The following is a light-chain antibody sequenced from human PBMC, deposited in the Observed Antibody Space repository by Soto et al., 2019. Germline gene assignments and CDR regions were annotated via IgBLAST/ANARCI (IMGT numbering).Light chain of an antibody. J-gene: IGLJ1*01. V-gene: IGLV2-14*01. CDR2: EVS. CDR1: SSDVGGYNY. CDR3: SPHDLSTTRSL. Sequence: QSALTQPDSVSGSPGQSITISCTGISSDVGGYNYVSWYQQHPGKAPKLMIYEVSNRPSGVSNRFSGSKSGNTASLTISGLQAEDVADYYCSPHDLSTTRSLFG.